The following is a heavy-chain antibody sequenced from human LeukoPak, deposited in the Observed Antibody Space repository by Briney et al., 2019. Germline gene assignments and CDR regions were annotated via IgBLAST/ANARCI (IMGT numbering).Heavy chain of an antibody. CDR2: IYSGGST. J-gene: IGHJ4*02. V-gene: IGHV3-66*01. D-gene: IGHD4-23*01. CDR1: GFTFSSYA. CDR3: ARLQTTVGDFDY. Sequence: AGGSLRLSCAASGFTFSSYAMSWVRQAPGKGLEWVSVIYSGGSTYYADSVKGRFTISRDNSKNTLYLQMNSLRAEDTAVYYCARLQTTVGDFDYWGQGTLVTVSS.